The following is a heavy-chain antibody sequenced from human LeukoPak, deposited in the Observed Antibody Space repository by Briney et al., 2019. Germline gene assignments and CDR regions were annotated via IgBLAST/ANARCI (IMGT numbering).Heavy chain of an antibody. J-gene: IGHJ6*04. Sequence: GGSLRLSCAASGFTFSSYSTNWVRQAPGKGLEWVSHISSSSSTIYYADSVKGRFTISRDNAKNSPYLQMNSLRAEDTAVYYCAELGITMIGGVWGKGTTVTISS. CDR2: ISSSSSTI. D-gene: IGHD3-10*02. V-gene: IGHV3-48*04. CDR3: AELGITMIGGV. CDR1: GFTFSSYS.